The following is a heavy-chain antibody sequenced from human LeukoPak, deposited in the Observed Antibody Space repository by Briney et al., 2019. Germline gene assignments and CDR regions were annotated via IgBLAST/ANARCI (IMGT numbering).Heavy chain of an antibody. V-gene: IGHV2-70*17. CDR2: VDGDDDK. J-gene: IGHJ4*02. CDR1: GFSLTTTGVC. D-gene: IGHD6-13*01. CDR3: ARTNQQLLDY. Sequence: SGPTLVKPTQTLTLTCTFSGFSLTTTGVCVTWIRQPPGKALEWLARVDGDDDKFYSRSLKTRLTVSKDTSKNQVLLTMTNMDPVDTATYYCARTNQQLLDYWGQGILVTVSS.